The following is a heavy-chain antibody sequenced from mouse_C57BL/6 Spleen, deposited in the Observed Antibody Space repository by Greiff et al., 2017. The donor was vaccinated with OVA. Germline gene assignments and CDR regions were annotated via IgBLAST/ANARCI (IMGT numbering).Heavy chain of an antibody. CDR1: GFTFSDYY. Sequence: EVKVVESEGGLVQPGSSMKLSCTASGFTFSDYYMAWVRQVPEKGLEWVANINYDGSSTYYLDSLKSRFIISRDNAKNILYLQMSSLKSEDTATYYCAREPAYYSNYWYFDVWGTGTTVTVSS. D-gene: IGHD2-5*01. J-gene: IGHJ1*03. CDR3: AREPAYYSNYWYFDV. V-gene: IGHV5-16*01. CDR2: INYDGSST.